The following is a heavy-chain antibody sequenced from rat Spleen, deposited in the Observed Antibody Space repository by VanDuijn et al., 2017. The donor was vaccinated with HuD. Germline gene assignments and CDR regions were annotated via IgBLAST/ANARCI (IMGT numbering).Heavy chain of an antibody. V-gene: IGHV5-20*01. J-gene: IGHJ2*01. D-gene: IGHD1-1*01. CDR1: GFTFSDYY. CDR2: ITNTGGST. CDR3: TGLLQWRY. Sequence: EVQLVESGGGLVQPGRSLKLSCAASGFTFSDYYMAWVRQAPKKGLEWVASITNTGGSTYYPDSVKGRFTISRDNAKSTLYLQMNSLRSEDTATYYCTGLLQWRYWGQGVMVTVSS.